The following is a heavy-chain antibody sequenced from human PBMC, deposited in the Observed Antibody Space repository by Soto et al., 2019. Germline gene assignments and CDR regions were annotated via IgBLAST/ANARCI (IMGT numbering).Heavy chain of an antibody. CDR1: GFTFSSYA. V-gene: IGHV3-23*01. CDR2: ISGSGGST. J-gene: IGHJ4*02. Sequence: PGGSLRLSCAASGFTFSSYAMSWVRQAPGKGLEWVSAISGSGGSTYYADSVKGRFTISRDNSKSTLYLQMNSLRAEDTAVYYCAKNPLSTTVTTFIDYWGQGTLVTVSS. D-gene: IGHD4-17*01. CDR3: AKNPLSTTVTTFIDY.